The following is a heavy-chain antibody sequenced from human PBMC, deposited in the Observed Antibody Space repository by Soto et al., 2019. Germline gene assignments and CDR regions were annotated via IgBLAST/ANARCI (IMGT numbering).Heavy chain of an antibody. Sequence: QVQLVQSGAEVKKPGSSVKVSCKASGGTFSSYAISWVRQAPGQGLEWMGGIIPIFGTANDAQKFQGRVKITADESTSTAYLELSSLRSEDTAVYYCARDCSGGSCYPYYYYGMDGWGQGTTVTVSS. CDR2: IIPIFGTA. V-gene: IGHV1-69*01. CDR3: ARDCSGGSCYPYYYYGMDG. CDR1: GGTFSSYA. D-gene: IGHD2-15*01. J-gene: IGHJ6*02.